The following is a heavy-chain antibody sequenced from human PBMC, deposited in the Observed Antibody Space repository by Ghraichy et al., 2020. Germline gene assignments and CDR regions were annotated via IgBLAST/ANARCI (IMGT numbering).Heavy chain of an antibody. CDR2: INPNSGGT. D-gene: IGHD3-3*01. J-gene: IGHJ3*02. CDR3: ARVSSIFGVETDAFDI. CDR1: GYTFTGYY. Sequence: ASVKVSCKASGYTFTGYYMHWVRQAPGQGLEWMGWINPNSGGTNYAQKFQGRVTMTRDTSISTAYMELSRLRSDDTAVYYCARVSSIFGVETDAFDIWGQGTMVTVSS. V-gene: IGHV1-2*02.